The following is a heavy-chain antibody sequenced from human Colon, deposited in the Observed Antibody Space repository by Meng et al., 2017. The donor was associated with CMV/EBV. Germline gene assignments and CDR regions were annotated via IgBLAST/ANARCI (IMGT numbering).Heavy chain of an antibody. CDR2: ISWNGGRV. D-gene: IGHD3-10*01. CDR3: AKDAFYDSGMYLDH. J-gene: IGHJ4*02. Sequence: SLKISCAASGFTFDDYAMHWVRQGPGKGLEWVSGISWNGGRVGYADSAKGRFTISRDNAKNSLYLQMNSLRAEDTGFYYCAKDAFYDSGMYLDHWGQGALVTVSS. V-gene: IGHV3-9*01. CDR1: GFTFDDYA.